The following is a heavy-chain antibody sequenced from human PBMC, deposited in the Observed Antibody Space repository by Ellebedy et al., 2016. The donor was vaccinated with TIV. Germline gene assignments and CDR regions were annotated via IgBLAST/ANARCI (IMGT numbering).Heavy chain of an antibody. CDR3: ARDGSIAVDGTSDY. CDR1: GFYFVDYW. D-gene: IGHD6-19*01. J-gene: IGHJ4*02. Sequence: GESLKISXAASGFYFVDYWMSWVRQAPGTGLERVVNIKKDGREKNYVDSVRGRFTISRDNAKNSLYLQMSSLRAEDTAVYSSARDGSIAVDGTSDYWGQGTLVTDSS. V-gene: IGHV3-7*01. CDR2: IKKDGREK.